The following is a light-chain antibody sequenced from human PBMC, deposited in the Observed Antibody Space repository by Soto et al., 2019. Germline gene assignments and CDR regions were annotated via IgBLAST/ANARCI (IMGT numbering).Light chain of an antibody. CDR1: SSDVGGYNY. Sequence: QSALTQPPSASGSPGQSVTISCTGTSSDVGGYNYVSWYQQHPGKAPKLMIYEVSKRPLGVPDRFSGSKSGNTASLTVSGLQAEDEADYFCSSYAGSNKLVFGGGTQLTVL. CDR3: SSYAGSNKLV. V-gene: IGLV2-8*01. CDR2: EVS. J-gene: IGLJ2*01.